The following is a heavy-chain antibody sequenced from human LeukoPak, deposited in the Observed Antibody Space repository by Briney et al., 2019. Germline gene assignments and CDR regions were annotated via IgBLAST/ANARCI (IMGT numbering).Heavy chain of an antibody. D-gene: IGHD2-2*02. CDR2: INSDGSST. CDR3: AKKEPYCSSTSCYRTRSQYDY. J-gene: IGHJ4*02. Sequence: GGSLRLSCAASGFTFSSYWMPWVRQAPGKGLVWVSRINSDGSSTSYADSVKGRFTISRDNAKNTLYLQMNSLGAETAAVYYCAKKEPYCSSTSCYRTRSQYDYWGQGTLVTVSS. V-gene: IGHV3-74*01. CDR1: GFTFSSYW.